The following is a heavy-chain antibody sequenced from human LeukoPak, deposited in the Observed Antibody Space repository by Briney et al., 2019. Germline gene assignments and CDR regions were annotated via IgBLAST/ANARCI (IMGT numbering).Heavy chain of an antibody. J-gene: IGHJ4*02. V-gene: IGHV3-30*18. CDR2: ISYDGSNK. CDR1: GLTFSSYG. D-gene: IGHD6-13*01. Sequence: PGGSLRLSCAASGLTFSSYGMHWVRQAPGKGLEWVAVISYDGSNKYYADSVKGRFTISRDNSKNTLYLQMNSLRAEDTAVYYCAKGRAAAAAFDYWGQGTLVTVST. CDR3: AKGRAAAAAFDY.